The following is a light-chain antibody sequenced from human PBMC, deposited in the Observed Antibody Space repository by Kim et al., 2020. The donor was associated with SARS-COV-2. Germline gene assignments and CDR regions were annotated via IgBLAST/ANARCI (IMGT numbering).Light chain of an antibody. CDR2: GND. J-gene: IGLJ3*02. V-gene: IGLV1-44*01. Sequence: GQRVTRACSGTTSNSGRNPVTWYQHRPGTAPKLRIYGNDQRPSGVPDRFSGSKSGTSASLAISGVQSEDEADYYCATWDASLNAHVFGGGTKLTVL. CDR1: TSNSGRNP. CDR3: ATWDASLNAHV.